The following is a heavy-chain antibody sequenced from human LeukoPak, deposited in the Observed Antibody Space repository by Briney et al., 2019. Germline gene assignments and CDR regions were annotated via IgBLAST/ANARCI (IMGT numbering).Heavy chain of an antibody. CDR3: ARGGYGSGSYYLNCDIDY. Sequence: PGRSLRLSCAASGFTFSSYAMHWVRQAPGKGLEWVAVISYDGSNKYYADSVKGRFTISRDNSKNTLYLQMNCLRAEDTAVYYCARGGYGSGSYYLNCDIDYWGQGTLVTVSS. D-gene: IGHD3-10*01. V-gene: IGHV3-30-3*01. CDR2: ISYDGSNK. CDR1: GFTFSSYA. J-gene: IGHJ4*02.